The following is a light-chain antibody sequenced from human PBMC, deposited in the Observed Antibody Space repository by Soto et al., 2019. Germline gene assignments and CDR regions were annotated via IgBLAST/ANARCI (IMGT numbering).Light chain of an antibody. CDR3: SSYTSSSTYV. CDR1: SSDVGSYNR. Sequence: QSALTQPPSVSGSPGQSVTISCTGTSSDVGSYNRVSWYQQPPGTAPKLMIYEVSNRPSGVPDRLSGSKSGNTASLTISGLQAEDEADYYCSSYTSSSTYVFVTGTKLTVL. CDR2: EVS. V-gene: IGLV2-18*02. J-gene: IGLJ1*01.